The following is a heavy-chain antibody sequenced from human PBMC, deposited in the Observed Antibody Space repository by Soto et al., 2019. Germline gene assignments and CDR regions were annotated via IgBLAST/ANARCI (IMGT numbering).Heavy chain of an antibody. CDR3: ARDPRIYCTSSSCHSYFDS. J-gene: IGHJ4*02. Sequence: QVQLVQSGAEVKKPGSSLKLSCRAFGGSFTSYSISWLRQAPGQGLEWMGGIIPVFGTTSYAQRLQGRVTITADESTSTAYLDLSSLISEDTAVYYCARDPRIYCTSSSCHSYFDSWGQGTLVTVSS. V-gene: IGHV1-69*01. CDR1: GGSFTSYS. CDR2: IIPVFGTT. D-gene: IGHD2-2*01.